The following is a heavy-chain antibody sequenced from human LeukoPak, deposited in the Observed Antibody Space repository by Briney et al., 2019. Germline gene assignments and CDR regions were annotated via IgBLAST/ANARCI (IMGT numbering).Heavy chain of an antibody. CDR3: ARLHSSSWYLNY. J-gene: IGHJ4*02. CDR1: GGSISSSSYY. CDR2: IYYSGST. V-gene: IGHV4-39*01. Sequence: PSETLSLTCTVSGGSISSSSYYWGWIRQPPGKGLESIGSIYYSGSTYYNPSLKSRVTISVDTSKNQFSLKLSSVTAADTAVYYCARLHSSSWYLNYWGQGTPVTVSS. D-gene: IGHD6-13*01.